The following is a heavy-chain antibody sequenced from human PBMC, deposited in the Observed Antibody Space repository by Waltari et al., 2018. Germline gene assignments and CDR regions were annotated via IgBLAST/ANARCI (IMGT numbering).Heavy chain of an antibody. CDR3: ARDYDSGGSLDP. CDR2: IWYDGSKK. V-gene: IGHV3-33*01. CDR1: GFTFSSYG. D-gene: IGHD3-22*01. Sequence: QVQLVESGGGVVQPGRSLRLSCAASGFTFSSYGMHWVRQAPGKGLAWVAVIWYDGSKKYYAGAGKGRFTSSRDNSKNTRYLQMNSRRAEDTAVYYCARDYDSGGSLDPWGQGTLVTVSS. J-gene: IGHJ5*02.